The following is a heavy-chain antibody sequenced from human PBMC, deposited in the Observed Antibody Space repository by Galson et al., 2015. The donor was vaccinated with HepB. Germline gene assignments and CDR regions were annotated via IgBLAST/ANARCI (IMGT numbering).Heavy chain of an antibody. J-gene: IGHJ4*02. CDR3: ARADSGIDY. D-gene: IGHD5-12*01. Sequence: TLSLTCTVSGGSISSYYWSWIRQPPGKGLEWIGYIYYSGSTNYNPSLKSRVTISVDTSKNQFSLKLSSVTAADTAVYYCARADSGIDYWGQGTLVTVSS. CDR1: GGSISSYY. V-gene: IGHV4-59*01. CDR2: IYYSGST.